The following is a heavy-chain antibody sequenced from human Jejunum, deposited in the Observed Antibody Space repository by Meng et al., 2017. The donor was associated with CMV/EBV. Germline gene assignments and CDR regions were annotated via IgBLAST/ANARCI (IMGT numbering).Heavy chain of an antibody. CDR1: GGSISSSY. Sequence: SGGSISSSYWSWVLQSPGGGLEWLVYIHSSANAKSRPSLSSRVTMSLDRSRNQFSLRLSSVTAADTAVYFCVRGVSPTGWPLEKWGQGARVTVSS. D-gene: IGHD1-1*01. CDR2: IHSSANA. J-gene: IGHJ4*02. CDR3: VRGVSPTGWPLEK. V-gene: IGHV4-4*09.